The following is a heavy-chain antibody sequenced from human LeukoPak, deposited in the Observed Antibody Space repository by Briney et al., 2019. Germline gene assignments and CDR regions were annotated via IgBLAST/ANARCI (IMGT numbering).Heavy chain of an antibody. Sequence: GGSLRLSCAASGFMFSSNWMSWARLAPGKGLEWVANIKEDGTETYYVDSVKGRFTIPRDNAKNSLYLQMNSLRVEDTAVYYCAKEGRSLQTYWGQGTLVTVSS. V-gene: IGHV3-7*03. CDR1: GFMFSSNW. J-gene: IGHJ4*02. CDR3: AKEGRSLQTY. D-gene: IGHD5-24*01. CDR2: IKEDGTET.